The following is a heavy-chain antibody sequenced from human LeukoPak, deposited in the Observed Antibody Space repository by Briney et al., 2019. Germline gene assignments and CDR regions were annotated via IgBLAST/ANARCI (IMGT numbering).Heavy chain of an antibody. CDR3: ARDLTSYDFWSGYSGFDY. D-gene: IGHD3-3*01. Sequence: PGGSLRLSCAASGFTFSIYSMNWVRQAPGKGLEWVSYISSSSSTIYYADSVKGRFTISRDNAKNSLYLQMNSLRAEDTAVYYCARDLTSYDFWSGYSGFDYWGQGTLVTVSS. V-gene: IGHV3-48*01. CDR1: GFTFSIYS. J-gene: IGHJ4*02. CDR2: ISSSSSTI.